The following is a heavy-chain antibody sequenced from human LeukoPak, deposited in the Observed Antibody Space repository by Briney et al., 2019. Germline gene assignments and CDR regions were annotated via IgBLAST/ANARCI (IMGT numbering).Heavy chain of an antibody. CDR3: ARVGLGSYYNIDQ. J-gene: IGHJ4*02. Sequence: GGSLRLYCAASGFTFSGYDMNWVRQAPGKGLEWISYISSSGSTLYYTDSVKGRFTISRDNAKNSLYLQMNSLRAEDTAVYYCARVGLGSYYNIDQWGQGTPVSVSS. D-gene: IGHD3-10*01. CDR2: ISSSGSTL. V-gene: IGHV3-48*03. CDR1: GFTFSGYD.